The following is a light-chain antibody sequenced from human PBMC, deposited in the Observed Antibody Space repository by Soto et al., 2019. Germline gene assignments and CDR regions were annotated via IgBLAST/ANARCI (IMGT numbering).Light chain of an antibody. V-gene: IGKV1-5*01. J-gene: IGKJ4*02. CDR2: YAS. Sequence: DIQMAQSPSTLSASXXDRVXITRPASQSISSWLASYQQKPGKAPKLXXYYASSMESGALSRFSGRRSGREVTLTISSLQPDDFATYYCQQYNSYSPLTCGGGTKVDIK. CDR3: QQYNSYSPLT. CDR1: QSISSW.